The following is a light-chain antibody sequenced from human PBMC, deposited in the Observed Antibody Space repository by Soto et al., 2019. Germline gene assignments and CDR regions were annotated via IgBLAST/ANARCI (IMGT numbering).Light chain of an antibody. V-gene: IGKV1-5*03. CDR2: KAS. CDR1: QSISSW. CDR3: QQYDSYPLT. Sequence: DIQMTQSPSTLSASVGDRVTITCRASQSISSWLAWYQHKPGKAPNLLIYKASSLESGVPSMFSGSGSGTEFTLTVSSLQPDDLETYYCQQYDSYPLTFGGGTKVQIK. J-gene: IGKJ4*01.